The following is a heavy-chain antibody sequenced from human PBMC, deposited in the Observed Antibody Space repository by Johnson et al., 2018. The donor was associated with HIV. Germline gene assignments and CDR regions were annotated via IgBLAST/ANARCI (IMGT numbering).Heavy chain of an antibody. J-gene: IGHJ3*02. CDR3: AKDFTDGAFDI. CDR2: IRFDGNNK. Sequence: QEKLVESGGGVVQPGGSLRLSCAASEFTFSSYGMHWVRQAPGKGLEWVTFIRFDGNNKYYADSVEGRFTISRDNSKNTLHLQMNSLRVEDTAVYYCAKDFTDGAFDIWGRGTMVTVSS. CDR1: EFTFSSYG. D-gene: IGHD5-24*01. V-gene: IGHV3-30*02.